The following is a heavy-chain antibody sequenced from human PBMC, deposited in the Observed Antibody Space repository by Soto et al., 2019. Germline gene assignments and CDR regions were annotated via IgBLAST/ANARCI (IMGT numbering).Heavy chain of an antibody. CDR2: IYHSGST. J-gene: IGHJ3*02. CDR3: AREAAAGTSAFDI. CDR1: GGSISSSNW. Sequence: SETLSLTCAVSGGSISSSNWWSWVRQPPGKGLEWIGEIYHSGSTNYNPSLKSRVTISVDKSKNQFSLKLSSVTAADTAVYYFAREAAAGTSAFDIWGQGTMLTPSS. V-gene: IGHV4-4*02. D-gene: IGHD6-13*01.